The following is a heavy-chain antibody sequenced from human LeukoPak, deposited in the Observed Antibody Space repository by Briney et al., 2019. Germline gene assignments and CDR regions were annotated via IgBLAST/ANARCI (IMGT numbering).Heavy chain of an antibody. D-gene: IGHD2-8*01. Sequence: ASVKVSCKASGYTFTSYYMHWVRQAPGQGLEWMGIINPNGGSTIYAQKFQGRLTMTRDTSTSTVYMVVSSLTSEDTAVYYCARVLSGFGSTDFDHWGQGTLVTVSS. CDR1: GYTFTSYY. CDR3: ARVLSGFGSTDFDH. CDR2: INPNGGST. V-gene: IGHV1-46*01. J-gene: IGHJ4*02.